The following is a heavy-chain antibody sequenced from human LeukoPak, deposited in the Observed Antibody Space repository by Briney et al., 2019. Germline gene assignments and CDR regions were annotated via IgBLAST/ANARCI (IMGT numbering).Heavy chain of an antibody. Sequence: ASVKVSCKASGYIFTSYTMHWVRQAPGQRLEWMGWINAGNGYTKYSQNFQDRATITRDTSANTAYMELSGLRSEDTAVYYCARDPPRGYGGNSDDYWGQGTLVTVSS. D-gene: IGHD4-23*01. CDR2: INAGNGYT. CDR1: GYIFTSYT. J-gene: IGHJ4*02. CDR3: ARDPPRGYGGNSDDY. V-gene: IGHV1-3*01.